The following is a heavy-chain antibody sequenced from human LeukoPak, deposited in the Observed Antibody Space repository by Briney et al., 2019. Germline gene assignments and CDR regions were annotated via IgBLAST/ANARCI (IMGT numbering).Heavy chain of an antibody. CDR2: MNPNSGNT. CDR1: GYTFTTYE. V-gene: IGHV1-8*03. Sequence: ASVKVSCKASGYTFTTYEIHWVRQATGQGLEWMGWMNPNSGNTAYVQKFQGRLTFTRTTSINTAYMELSSLRSEDTAAYYCARGASRSFDYWGQGTLVTVSS. J-gene: IGHJ4*02. CDR3: ARGASRSFDY.